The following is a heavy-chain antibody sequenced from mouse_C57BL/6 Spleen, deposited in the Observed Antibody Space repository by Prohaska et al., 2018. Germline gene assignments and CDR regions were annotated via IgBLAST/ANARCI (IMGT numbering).Heavy chain of an antibody. Sequence: AMSWVRQTPEKRLEWVAYISSGGDYIYYADTVKGRFTISRDNARNTLYLQMSSLKSEDTAMYYCTIYYDYDRFAYWGQGTLVTVSA. CDR1: A. J-gene: IGHJ3*01. CDR3: TIYYDYDRFAY. CDR2: ISSGGDYI. V-gene: IGHV5-9-1*02. D-gene: IGHD2-4*01.